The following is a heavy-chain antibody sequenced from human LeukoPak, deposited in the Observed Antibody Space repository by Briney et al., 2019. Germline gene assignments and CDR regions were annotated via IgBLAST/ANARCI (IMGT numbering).Heavy chain of an antibody. CDR1: GFTFSSYD. CDR3: AKYSGFDY. CDR2: ISYDGSNK. Sequence: PGRSLRLSCAASGFTFSSYDMHWVRQAPGKGLEWVAVISYDGSNKYYADSVKGRFTISRDNSKNTLYLQMNSLRAKDTAVYYCAKYSGFDYWGRRAMVTVSS. J-gene: IGHJ4*02. D-gene: IGHD3-10*01. V-gene: IGHV3-30*18.